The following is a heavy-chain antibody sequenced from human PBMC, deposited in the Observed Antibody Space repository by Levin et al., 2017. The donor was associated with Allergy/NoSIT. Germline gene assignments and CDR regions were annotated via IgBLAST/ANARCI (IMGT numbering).Heavy chain of an antibody. CDR3: ARDDYYGSGTGYYYYYYGMDG. Sequence: GESLKISCAASGFTFSSYGMHWVRQAPGKGLEWVAVIWYDGSNKYYADSVKGRFTISRDNSKNTLYLQMNSLRAEDTAVYYCARDDYYGSGTGYYYYYYGMDGWGQGTTVTVSS. CDR2: IWYDGSNK. V-gene: IGHV3-33*01. CDR1: GFTFSSYG. D-gene: IGHD3-10*01. J-gene: IGHJ6*02.